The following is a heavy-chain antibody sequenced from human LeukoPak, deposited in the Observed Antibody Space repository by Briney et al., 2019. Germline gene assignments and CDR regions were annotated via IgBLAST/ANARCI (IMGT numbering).Heavy chain of an antibody. Sequence: AGGSLRLPCAASGFTFSSYSMNWVRQAPGKGLEWVSYISRSSGTIYYADSVKGRFTISRDNAKNSLYLQMNSLRAEDTAVYYCARALNLLDPVTLDYWGQGTLVTVSS. CDR2: ISRSSGTI. J-gene: IGHJ4*02. CDR3: ARALNLLDPVTLDY. CDR1: GFTFSSYS. D-gene: IGHD1-1*01. V-gene: IGHV3-48*01.